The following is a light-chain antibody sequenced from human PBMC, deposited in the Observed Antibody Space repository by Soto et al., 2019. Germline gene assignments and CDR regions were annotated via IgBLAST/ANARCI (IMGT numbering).Light chain of an antibody. Sequence: EIVLTQSPDTLSVSPGERATLSCRASQSVSSSYLAWHQQKPGQAPRLLIYGASSRATGIPDRFSGSGSGTDFTLTISRLEPEDFAVYYCQQYGSSPLAFGQGTKVDIK. J-gene: IGKJ1*01. CDR3: QQYGSSPLA. CDR1: QSVSSSY. V-gene: IGKV3-20*01. CDR2: GAS.